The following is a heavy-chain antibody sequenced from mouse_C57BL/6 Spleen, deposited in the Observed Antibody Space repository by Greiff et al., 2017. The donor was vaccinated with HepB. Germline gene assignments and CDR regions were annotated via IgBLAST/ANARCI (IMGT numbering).Heavy chain of an antibody. J-gene: IGHJ2*01. V-gene: IGHV5-17*01. CDR3: SRRGPNWYYFDY. D-gene: IGHD4-1*01. Sequence: EVKLMESGGGLVKPGGSLKLPCAASGFTFSDYGMHWVRQAPEKGLEWVAYISSGSSTIYYADTVKGRFSISRDTAKNTLFLQMTSLRSEDNAMYYCSRRGPNWYYFDYWGQGTTRTVSS. CDR1: GFTFSDYG. CDR2: ISSGSSTI.